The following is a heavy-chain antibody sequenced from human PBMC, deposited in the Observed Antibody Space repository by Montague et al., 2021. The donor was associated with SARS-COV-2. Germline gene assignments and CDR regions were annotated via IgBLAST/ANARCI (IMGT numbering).Heavy chain of an antibody. CDR2: ILYSGGT. Sequence: SQTLSLTCTVSGASIGSDYYSWTWIRQLPGKGLEWIGYILYSGGTYYSPSLKSRITISIDTSNNQFSLNLSSVTAADTAVYYCARQHEDSWYYFDYWGQGTLVTVSS. J-gene: IGHJ4*02. CDR3: ARQHEDSWYYFDY. CDR1: GASIGSDYYS. D-gene: IGHD6-13*01. V-gene: IGHV4-31*03.